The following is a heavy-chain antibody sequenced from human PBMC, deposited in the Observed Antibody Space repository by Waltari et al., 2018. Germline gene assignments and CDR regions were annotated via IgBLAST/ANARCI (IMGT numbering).Heavy chain of an antibody. CDR1: GGSISSGSYY. CDR2: ISTSGST. D-gene: IGHD2-2*01. J-gene: IGHJ4*02. Sequence: QVQLQESGPGLVKPSQTLSLTCTVSGGSISSGSYYWSWIRQPAGKGLEWIGRISTSGSTNNNPSLKSRVTISVDTSTNQFSLKLCSVTAADTAVYYSAGAIRPSLFDYWGQGTLVTVSS. V-gene: IGHV4-61*02. CDR3: AGAIRPSLFDY.